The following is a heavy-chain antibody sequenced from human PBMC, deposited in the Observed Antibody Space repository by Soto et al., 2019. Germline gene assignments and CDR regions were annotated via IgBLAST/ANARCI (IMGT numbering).Heavy chain of an antibody. CDR3: ARKEGRTAYLYGMDV. Sequence: QPGRCLRLSCAAAGFTFSRYWMKWVRQPPGKGMEWVANIKQDGSEKYYVDSVKGRFTITRDNAKNSMFLQMNSMRAEDTAVYYCARKEGRTAYLYGMDVWRQGTTVTVSS. D-gene: IGHD2-2*01. V-gene: IGHV3-7*01. CDR2: IKQDGSEK. J-gene: IGHJ6*02. CDR1: GFTFSRYW.